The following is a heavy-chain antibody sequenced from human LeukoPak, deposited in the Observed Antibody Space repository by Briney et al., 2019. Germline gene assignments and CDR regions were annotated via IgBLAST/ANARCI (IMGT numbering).Heavy chain of an antibody. CDR2: ISGSGGST. CDR3: AKKGATTGDFDY. Sequence: QTGGSLRLSCAASGFTLSSYAMSWVRQAPGKGLEWVSAISGSGGSTYYADSVKGRFTISRDNSKNTLYLQMNSLRAEDTAVYYCAKKGATTGDFDYWGQGTLVTVSS. D-gene: IGHD1-26*01. J-gene: IGHJ4*02. V-gene: IGHV3-23*01. CDR1: GFTLSSYA.